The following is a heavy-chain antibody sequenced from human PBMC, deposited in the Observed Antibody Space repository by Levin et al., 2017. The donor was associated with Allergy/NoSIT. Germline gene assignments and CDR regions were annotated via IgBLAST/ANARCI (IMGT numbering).Heavy chain of an antibody. V-gene: IGHV3-9*01. J-gene: IGHJ4*02. D-gene: IGHD2-15*01. CDR1: GFTFDDYA. CDR2: ISWNSGSI. Sequence: SLKISCAASGFTFDDYAMHWVRQAPGKGLEWVSGISWNSGSIGYADSVKGRFTISRDNAKNSLYLQMNSLRAEDTALYYCAKDTGPYCSGGSCYHHYFDYWGQGTLVTVSS. CDR3: AKDTGPYCSGGSCYHHYFDY.